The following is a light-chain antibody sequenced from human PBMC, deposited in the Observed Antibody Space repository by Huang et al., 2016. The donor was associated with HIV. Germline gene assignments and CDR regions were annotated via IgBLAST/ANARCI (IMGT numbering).Light chain of an antibody. CDR3: QQLNSYPLT. Sequence: IQLTQSPSSLPASLGDRVTITCRASQDITTYLAWYQQKPGRAPKLLNYGASTLHSGVPSRFSGGGSGTQFILTISSLQPEDFAMYYCQQLNSYPLTFGGGTSVEI. CDR2: GAS. J-gene: IGKJ4*01. V-gene: IGKV1-9*01. CDR1: QDITTY.